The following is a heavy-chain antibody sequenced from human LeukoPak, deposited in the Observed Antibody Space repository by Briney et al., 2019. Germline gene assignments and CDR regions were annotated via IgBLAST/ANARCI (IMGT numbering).Heavy chain of an antibody. Sequence: GGSLRLSCAASGFTFSDYYMSWIRQAPGKGLEWISYISSSSTSTNYADSVKGRFTISRDNAKNSLYLQMNSLRAEDTAVYYCARDPYDILTGPYFDYWGQGTLVTVSS. V-gene: IGHV3-11*06. D-gene: IGHD3-9*01. CDR3: ARDPYDILTGPYFDY. CDR1: GFTFSDYY. J-gene: IGHJ4*02. CDR2: ISSSSTST.